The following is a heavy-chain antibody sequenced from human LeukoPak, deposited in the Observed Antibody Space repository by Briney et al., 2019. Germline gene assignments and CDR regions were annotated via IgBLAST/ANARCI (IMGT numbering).Heavy chain of an antibody. CDR2: IYHSGST. J-gene: IGHJ6*04. CDR1: GGSISSGGYS. V-gene: IGHV4-30-2*01. D-gene: IGHD2-2*01. Sequence: SQTLSLTCAVSGGSISSGGYSWSWIRQLPGKGLEWIGYIYHSGSTYYNPSLKSRVTISVDRSKNQFSLKLSSVTAADTAVYYCARYCSSTSCSYGMDVWGKGTTVTVSS. CDR3: ARYCSSTSCSYGMDV.